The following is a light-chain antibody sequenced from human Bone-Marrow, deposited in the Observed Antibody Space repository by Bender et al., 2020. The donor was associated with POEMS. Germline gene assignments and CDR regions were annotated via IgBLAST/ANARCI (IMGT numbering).Light chain of an antibody. Sequence: QSALTQPASVSGSPGQSVTISCTGTSNDVGAYNYVCWYHQHPGKAPKLLIYDVSSRPPGISDRFSGSKSGTSASLAISGLRSDDEGDYYCATWDDNLNGRVFGGGTKLTVL. CDR2: DVS. J-gene: IGLJ2*01. CDR1: SNDVGAYNY. CDR3: ATWDDNLNGRV. V-gene: IGLV2-14*03.